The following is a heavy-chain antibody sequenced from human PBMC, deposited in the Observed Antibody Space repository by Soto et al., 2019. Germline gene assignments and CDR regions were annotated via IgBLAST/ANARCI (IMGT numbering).Heavy chain of an antibody. D-gene: IGHD2-2*02. J-gene: IGHJ4*02. V-gene: IGHV3-30-3*01. CDR2: MSYDGSNK. Sequence: QVQLVESGGGVVQSGRSLRLSCAASGFTFSTYPMHWVRQAPGKGLEWMAVMSYDGSNKCYADSVKGRFTISRDNSKNTLYLQMNSLRAEDTAVYYCARVRGYQPLLYPFDYWGQGTLVTVSS. CDR3: ARVRGYQPLLYPFDY. CDR1: GFTFSTYP.